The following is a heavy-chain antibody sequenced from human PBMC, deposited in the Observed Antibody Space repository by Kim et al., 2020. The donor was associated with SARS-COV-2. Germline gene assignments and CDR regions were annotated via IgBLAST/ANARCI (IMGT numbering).Heavy chain of an antibody. V-gene: IGHV1-2*02. CDR3: TRDYGGSDY. J-gene: IGHJ4*02. D-gene: IGHD4-17*01. CDR2: GGT. Sequence: GGTNYAQKFQGRVTMTRDTSISTAYMELSRLRSDDTAVYYCTRDYGGSDYWGQGTLVTVSS.